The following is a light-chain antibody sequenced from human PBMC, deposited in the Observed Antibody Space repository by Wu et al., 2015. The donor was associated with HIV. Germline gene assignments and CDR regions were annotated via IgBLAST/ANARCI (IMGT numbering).Light chain of an antibody. CDR1: QTISSG. CDR2: NIF. J-gene: IGKJ1*01. V-gene: IGKV3-15*01. Sequence: ATLSVVYQGKRATLSCRASQTISSGLAWYQQKPGRAPRLLIYNIFTRATGIPDRFSGSGSGTEFTLTIASMQSEDLAVYYCQYQGTFGQGTKVEI. CDR3: QYQGT.